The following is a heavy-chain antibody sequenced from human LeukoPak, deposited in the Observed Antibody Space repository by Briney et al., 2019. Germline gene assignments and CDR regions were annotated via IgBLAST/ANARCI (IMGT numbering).Heavy chain of an antibody. Sequence: ASVKVSCKASGYTFTDYALHWVRQAPGQSLEWMGWITTGRGDTQYSQAFQRRITITRDKSASTVSMDLSALRSEDTAVYYCARGGEQWRGGDYFDSWGQGTLVAVSS. V-gene: IGHV1-3*03. CDR2: ITTGRGDT. CDR1: GYTFTDYA. CDR3: ARGGEQWRGGDYFDS. D-gene: IGHD6-19*01. J-gene: IGHJ4*02.